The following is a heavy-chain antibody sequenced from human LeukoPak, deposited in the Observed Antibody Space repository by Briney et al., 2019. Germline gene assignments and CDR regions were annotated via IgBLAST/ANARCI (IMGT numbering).Heavy chain of an antibody. J-gene: IGHJ4*02. Sequence: PGGSLRLSCAASGFTFSTYGMHWVRQAPGKGLEWVAVIYYDGSNKYYADSVKGRFTISRDNSKNTLYLQMNSLRAEDTAVYYCARDGSPEAGKDLDYWGQGILVTVSS. CDR2: IYYDGSNK. CDR3: ARDGSPEAGKDLDY. D-gene: IGHD6-13*01. CDR1: GFTFSTYG. V-gene: IGHV3-33*01.